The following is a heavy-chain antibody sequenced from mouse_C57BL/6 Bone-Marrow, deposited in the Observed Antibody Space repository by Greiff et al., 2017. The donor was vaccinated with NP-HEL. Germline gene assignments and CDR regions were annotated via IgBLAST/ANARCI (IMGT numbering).Heavy chain of an antibody. D-gene: IGHD2-4*01. CDR1: GYTFTSYT. J-gene: IGHJ2*01. CDR2: INPSSGYT. V-gene: IGHV1-4*01. Sequence: VQLQESGAELARPGASVKMSCKASGYTFTSYTMHWVKQRPGQGLEWIGYINPSSGYTKYNQKFKDKATLTADKSSSTAYMQLSSLTSEDSAVYYCARRDYEGAYYFDYWGQGTTLTVSS. CDR3: ARRDYEGAYYFDY.